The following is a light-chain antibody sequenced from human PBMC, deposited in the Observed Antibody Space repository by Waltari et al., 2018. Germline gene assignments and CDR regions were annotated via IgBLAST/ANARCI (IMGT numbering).Light chain of an antibody. CDR3: QHGYGSPPT. Sequence: AIQMTQSPSSLSASVGDRVTITSQASQDISNNLAWYQQKPGKAPNLLIYKTSTLQGGVPSRFSGSGSGTVFTLTIRGLQPEDFATYYCQHGYGSPPTFGRGTKVEI. V-gene: IGKV1-6*02. J-gene: IGKJ1*01. CDR2: KTS. CDR1: QDISNN.